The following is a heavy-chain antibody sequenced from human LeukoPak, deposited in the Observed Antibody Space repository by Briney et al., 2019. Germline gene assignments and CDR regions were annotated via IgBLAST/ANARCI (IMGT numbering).Heavy chain of an antibody. CDR3: ARGPGESPDY. J-gene: IGHJ4*02. D-gene: IGHD3-10*01. CDR1: GFTFSSYE. Sequence: EGSLRLSCAASGFTFSSYEMSWVRQAPGKGLEWVSVIYSGGSTYYADSVKGRFTISRDNSKNTLYLQMNSLRAEDTAVYYCARGPGESPDYWGQGTLVTVSS. V-gene: IGHV3-53*01. CDR2: IYSGGST.